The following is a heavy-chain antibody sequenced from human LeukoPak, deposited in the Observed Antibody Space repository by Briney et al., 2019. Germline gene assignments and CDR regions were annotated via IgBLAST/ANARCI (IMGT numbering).Heavy chain of an antibody. Sequence: SETLSLTCTVSGGSVSSGSYYWSWIRQPPGKGLEWIGYIYYSGSTNYNPSLKSRVTISVDTSKNQFSLKLSSVTAADTAVYYCARALLAAVAGLNYFDYWGQGTLVTVSS. CDR2: IYYSGST. CDR3: ARALLAAVAGLNYFDY. D-gene: IGHD6-19*01. V-gene: IGHV4-61*01. J-gene: IGHJ4*02. CDR1: GGSVSSGSYY.